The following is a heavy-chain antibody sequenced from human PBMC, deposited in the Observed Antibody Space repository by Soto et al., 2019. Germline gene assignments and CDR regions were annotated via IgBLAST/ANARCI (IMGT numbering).Heavy chain of an antibody. CDR2: IYYSGST. CDR1: GGSISSGGYY. CDR3: ARVVTRSDAFDI. Sequence: QVQLQESGPGLVKPSQTLSLTCTVSGGSISSGGYYWIWIRQHPGKGLERIGYIYYSGSTYYNPSLKSRVTISVDTSKNQFSLNLSSVTAADTAVYYCARVVTRSDAFDIWGQGTMVTVSS. J-gene: IGHJ3*02. D-gene: IGHD2-21*02. V-gene: IGHV4-31*03.